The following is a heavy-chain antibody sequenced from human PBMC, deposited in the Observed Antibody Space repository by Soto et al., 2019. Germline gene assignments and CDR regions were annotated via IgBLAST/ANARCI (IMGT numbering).Heavy chain of an antibody. CDR1: GDSVSSNSAA. J-gene: IGHJ5*02. Sequence: SQTLSLTCAISGDSVSSNSAAWNWIRQSPSRGLEWLGRTYYRSKWYNDYAVSVKSRITINPDTSKNQFSLQLNSVTPEDTAVYYCARDSPYFMIFGVVGGNWFDPWGKGTLVTVSS. D-gene: IGHD3-3*01. V-gene: IGHV6-1*01. CDR2: TYYRSKWYN. CDR3: ARDSPYFMIFGVVGGNWFDP.